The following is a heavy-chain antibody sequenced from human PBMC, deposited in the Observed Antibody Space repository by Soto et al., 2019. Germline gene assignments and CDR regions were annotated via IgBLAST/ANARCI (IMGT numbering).Heavy chain of an antibody. V-gene: IGHV3-33*01. J-gene: IGHJ4*02. D-gene: IGHD1-1*01. CDR2: IWYDGSNK. CDR3: ARDGVHRGERWAHFDY. Sequence: HPGGSLRLSCAASGFTFSSYGMHWVRQAPGKGLEWVAVIWYDGSNKYYADSVKGRFTISRDNSKNTLYLQMNSLRAEDTAVYYCARDGVHRGERWAHFDYWGQGTLVTVSS. CDR1: GFTFSSYG.